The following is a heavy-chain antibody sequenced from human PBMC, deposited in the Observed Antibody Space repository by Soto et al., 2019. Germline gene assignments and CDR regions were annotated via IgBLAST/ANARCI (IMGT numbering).Heavy chain of an antibody. D-gene: IGHD2-15*01. CDR2: ISYDGSNK. CDR1: GFTFSSYA. V-gene: IGHV3-30-3*01. CDR3: ARDVFAYCSGGSCYSYYYYGMDV. J-gene: IGHJ6*02. Sequence: QVQLVESGGGVVQPGRSLRLSCAASGFTFSSYAMHWVRQAPGKGLEWVAVISYDGSNKYYADSVKGRFTISRDNSKNSVYLKMNSLRAEDTAVYYCARDVFAYCSGGSCYSYYYYGMDVWGQGTTVTVSS.